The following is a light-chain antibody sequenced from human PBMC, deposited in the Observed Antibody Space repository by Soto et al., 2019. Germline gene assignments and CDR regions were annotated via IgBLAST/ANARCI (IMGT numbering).Light chain of an antibody. CDR2: GAS. CDR1: QSVSSSY. Sequence: EIVLTHSPGTLSLSPGERATLSCRASQSVSSSYLAWYQQKPGQAPRLLIYGASSRATGIPDRFSGSGSGTDFTLTISRLEPEDFAVYYCQQYGRSPDTFGPGTKLEIK. V-gene: IGKV3-20*01. J-gene: IGKJ2*01. CDR3: QQYGRSPDT.